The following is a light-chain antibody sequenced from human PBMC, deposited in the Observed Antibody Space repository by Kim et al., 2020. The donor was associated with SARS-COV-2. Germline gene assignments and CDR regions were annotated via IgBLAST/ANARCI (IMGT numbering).Light chain of an antibody. CDR2: DVS. V-gene: IGKV3-11*01. Sequence: SLSPKETATISCRASQSVNNYLAWYQQKPGQAPRLLIYDVSNRATGIPDRFSGSGSGTDFTLTISSLEPEDFALYYCQRSSWPITFGQGTRLEIK. J-gene: IGKJ5*01. CDR3: QRSSWPIT. CDR1: QSVNNY.